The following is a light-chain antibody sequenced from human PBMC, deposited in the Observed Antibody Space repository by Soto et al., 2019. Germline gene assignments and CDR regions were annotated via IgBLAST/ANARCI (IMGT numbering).Light chain of an antibody. Sequence: QSALTPAASVSGSPGQSITISCTGTSSDVGSTFNYVSWYQHHPGKAPRLIMSDVNHRPSGVSDRFSGSKSGNTASLTISGLQAEDEGHYFCSAYSTGSTPVLFGGGTKFTVL. CDR1: SSDVGSTFNY. CDR2: DVN. CDR3: SAYSTGSTPVL. V-gene: IGLV2-14*03. J-gene: IGLJ3*02.